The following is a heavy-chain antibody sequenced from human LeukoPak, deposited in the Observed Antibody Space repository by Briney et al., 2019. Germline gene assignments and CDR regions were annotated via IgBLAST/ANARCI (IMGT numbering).Heavy chain of an antibody. CDR3: VKDLYYDNSGYYSGAFDY. J-gene: IGHJ4*02. D-gene: IGHD3-22*01. CDR1: GFTFKKYA. CDR2: INSNGART. Sequence: PGGSLRLSCSASGFTFKKYAMNWVRQAPGKGLEYVSAINSNGARTYYADSVKGRFTISRDNSKNTLYLQMSSLRVDDTAVYYCVKDLYYDNSGYYSGAFDYWGQGTLVTVSS. V-gene: IGHV3-64D*09.